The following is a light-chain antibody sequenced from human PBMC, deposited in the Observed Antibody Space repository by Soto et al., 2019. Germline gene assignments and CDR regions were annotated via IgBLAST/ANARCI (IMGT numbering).Light chain of an antibody. CDR1: SSDVGGYNF. J-gene: IGLJ2*01. Sequence: QSALTKPPSASGSPGQSVTISCTGTSSDVGGYNFVSWYQQHPGKAPKLMIYEVSKRPSGVPDRFSGSKSGSTASLTVSGLQAEDEADYYCSSYAGSNDLHIIFGGGTKLTVL. V-gene: IGLV2-8*01. CDR3: SSYAGSNDLHII. CDR2: EVS.